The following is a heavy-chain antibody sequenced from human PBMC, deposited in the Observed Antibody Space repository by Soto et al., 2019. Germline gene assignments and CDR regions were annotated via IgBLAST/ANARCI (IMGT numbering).Heavy chain of an antibody. CDR3: AGNPGGGSSWYLGAFDI. CDR2: IWYDGSNK. D-gene: IGHD6-13*01. V-gene: IGHV3-33*01. CDR1: GFTFSSYG. Sequence: GGSLRLSCAASGFTFSSYGMHWVRQAPGKGLEWVAVIWYDGSNKYYADSVKGRFTISRDNSKNTLYLQMNSLRAEDTAVYYCAGNPGGGSSWYLGAFDIWGQGTMVTVSS. J-gene: IGHJ3*02.